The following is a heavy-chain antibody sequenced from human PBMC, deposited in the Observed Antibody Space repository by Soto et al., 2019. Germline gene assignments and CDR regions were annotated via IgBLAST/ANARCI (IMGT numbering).Heavy chain of an antibody. CDR1: GFTLGTYW. J-gene: IGHJ4*02. Sequence: GGSLRLSCAASGFTLGTYWMHWVRQTPGKGLEWVANMNQDETEIYYVDSVKGRFTISRDNDKNSLFLQMDSLRVEDTALYFCARAIGAIDALWGQGTLVTVSS. CDR3: ARAIGAIDAL. V-gene: IGHV3-7*04. D-gene: IGHD3-3*01. CDR2: MNQDETEI.